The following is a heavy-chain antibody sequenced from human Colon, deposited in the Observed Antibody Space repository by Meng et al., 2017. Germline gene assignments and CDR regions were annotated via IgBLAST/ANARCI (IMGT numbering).Heavy chain of an antibody. CDR3: ARGSGNTVMVEIDS. Sequence: ASVKVSCKASGYTFTTYAINWVRQAPGQGLEWMGWTNTNTGNPTYAQGFTGRFVFSLDTSVSTAYLQISSLKAEDTAVYYCARGSGNTVMVEIDSWGQGTLVTVSS. V-gene: IGHV7-4-1*02. J-gene: IGHJ4*02. D-gene: IGHD5-18*01. CDR2: TNTNTGNP. CDR1: GYTFTTYA.